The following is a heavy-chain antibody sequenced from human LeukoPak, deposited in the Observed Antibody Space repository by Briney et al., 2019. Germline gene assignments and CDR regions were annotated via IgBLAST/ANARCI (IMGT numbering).Heavy chain of an antibody. D-gene: IGHD6-13*01. J-gene: IGHJ4*02. Sequence: PGGSLRLSCSASGFTLSSYAMHWVRQAPGKGLEYVSAISSNGGSTYYADSVKGRFTISRDNSKNTLYLQMSSLRAEDTAVYYCVKGTAGSWYKFVYCGQGTLVTVSS. CDR3: VKGTAGSWYKFVY. CDR2: ISSNGGST. V-gene: IGHV3-64D*06. CDR1: GFTLSSYA.